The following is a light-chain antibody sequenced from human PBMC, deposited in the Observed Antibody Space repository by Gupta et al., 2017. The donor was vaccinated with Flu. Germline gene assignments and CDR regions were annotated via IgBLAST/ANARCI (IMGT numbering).Light chain of an antibody. Sequence: QSALTQPASVSGSPGPSVTISFTGTRSDVGRSDSVSWYQQHPGKAPKLLIYDVSSRTSRVSSRFSGSKSGNTASLTISGLQAEDETDYYCSSYTSISTFYVFGTGTKVTVL. CDR2: DVS. V-gene: IGLV2-14*01. CDR3: SSYTSISTFYV. J-gene: IGLJ1*01. CDR1: RSDVGRSDS.